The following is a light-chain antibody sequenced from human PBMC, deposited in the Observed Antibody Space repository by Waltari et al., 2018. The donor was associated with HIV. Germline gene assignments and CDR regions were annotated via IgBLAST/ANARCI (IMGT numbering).Light chain of an antibody. Sequence: TQSPPTLSVAPGERATASSRARQGVSSHLACYQQKSGQAPRLLIYGASSRATGIPARISGTGSGTEYTLTISSLQSEDFAVYYCQQYKNWPRTFGQGTKVEIK. V-gene: IGKV3-15*01. CDR2: GAS. J-gene: IGKJ1*01. CDR3: QQYKNWPRT. CDR1: QGVSSH.